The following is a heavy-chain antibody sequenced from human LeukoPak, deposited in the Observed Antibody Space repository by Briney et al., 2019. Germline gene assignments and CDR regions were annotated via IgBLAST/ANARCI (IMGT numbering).Heavy chain of an antibody. CDR2: IYYNGST. Sequence: SETLSLTCTVSGGSINSYYWSWIRQPPGKGLEWIGYIYYNGSTNYNPSLKSRVTISVDTSKNQFSLKLSSVTAADTAVYYCARDPDYYDSSGYLDAFDIWGQGTMVTVSS. V-gene: IGHV4-59*12. J-gene: IGHJ3*02. D-gene: IGHD3-22*01. CDR3: ARDPDYYDSSGYLDAFDI. CDR1: GGSINSYY.